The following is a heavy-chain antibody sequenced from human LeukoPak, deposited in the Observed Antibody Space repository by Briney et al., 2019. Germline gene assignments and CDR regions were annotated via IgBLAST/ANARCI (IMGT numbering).Heavy chain of an antibody. D-gene: IGHD2-2*01. CDR3: ARCSSTYYYGMDV. CDR2: IYYSGST. CDR1: GGSISSGGYY. J-gene: IGHJ6*02. V-gene: IGHV4-31*03. Sequence: SETLSPTCTVSGGSISSGGYYWSWIRQHPGKGLEWIGYIYYSGSTYYNPSLKSRVTISVDTSKNQFSLKLSSVTAADTAVYYCARCSSTYYYGMDVWGQGTTVTVSS.